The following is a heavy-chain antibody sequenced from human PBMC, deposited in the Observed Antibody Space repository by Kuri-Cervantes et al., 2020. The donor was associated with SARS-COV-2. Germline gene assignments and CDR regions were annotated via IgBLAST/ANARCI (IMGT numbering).Heavy chain of an antibody. D-gene: IGHD3-16*01. CDR2: ISSSSSTI. V-gene: IGHV3-48*02. Sequence: GESLKISCAASGFTFSSYSMNWVRQAPGKGLEWVSYISSSSSTIYYADSVKGRFTISRDIAKNSLYLQMNSLRDEDTAVYYCARTYIWGSHPFDPWGQGTLVTVYS. CDR1: GFTFSSYS. J-gene: IGHJ5*02. CDR3: ARTYIWGSHPFDP.